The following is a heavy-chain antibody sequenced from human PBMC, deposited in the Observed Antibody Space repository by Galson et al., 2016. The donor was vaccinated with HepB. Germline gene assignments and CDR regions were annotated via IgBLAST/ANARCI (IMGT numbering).Heavy chain of an antibody. CDR1: GFIFSTYA. CDR3: AKALAPYCSGGSCFRGFDP. Sequence: SLRLSCAASGFIFSTYAMNWVRQAPGKGLELVSGITGGGGTTHYADSVKGRFTISRDNSKSTLHLQMNSLRAEDTAIYCCAKALAPYCSGGSCFRGFDPWGRGTLVTVSS. D-gene: IGHD2-8*02. CDR2: ITGGGGTT. V-gene: IGHV3-23*01. J-gene: IGHJ5*02.